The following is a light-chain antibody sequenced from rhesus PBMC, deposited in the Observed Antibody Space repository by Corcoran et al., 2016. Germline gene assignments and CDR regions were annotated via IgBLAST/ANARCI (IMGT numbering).Light chain of an antibody. CDR2: EVS. J-gene: IGLJ2*01. CDR1: SSDIGAYNF. CDR3: SSYAGNNPFGF. Sequence: QAALTQPRSVSGSPGQSVTISCTGTSSDIGAYNFVSWYQQHPGTAPRLMIYEVSKRPSGVSDRFSGSKSGNTASLTISGRRAGDLADYYCSSYAGNNPFGFFGGGTRRTVL. V-gene: IGLV2-32*02.